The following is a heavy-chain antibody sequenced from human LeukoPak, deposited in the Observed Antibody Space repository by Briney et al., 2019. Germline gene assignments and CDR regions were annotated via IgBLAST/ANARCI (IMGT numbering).Heavy chain of an antibody. J-gene: IGHJ4*02. CDR1: GFTFSSYW. CDR3: ARDRGSYVDY. D-gene: IGHD3-16*01. V-gene: IGHV3-74*01. Sequence: SGGYLRRSCAASGFTFSSYWMHWVRQAPGKGLVWVSRINSDGSSTSYAVSVKGRFTISRYNAKTTMYLNMKSLGVADTAVYYCARDRGSYVDYWGQGTPVTVSS. CDR2: INSDGSST.